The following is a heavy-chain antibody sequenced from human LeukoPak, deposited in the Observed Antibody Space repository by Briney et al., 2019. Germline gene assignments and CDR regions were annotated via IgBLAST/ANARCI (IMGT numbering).Heavy chain of an antibody. D-gene: IGHD6-13*01. CDR1: GYSFTGYY. CDR3: ARDRVRIGQQLVGIYVY. V-gene: IGHV1-2*02. J-gene: IGHJ4*02. CDR2: INPNSGGT. Sequence: ASVKVSCKASGYSFTGYYIHWVRQAPGQGLEWMGWINPNSGGTNYAQKFQGRVTMTRDTSISTAYMELSRLRSDDTAVYYCARDRVRIGQQLVGIYVYWGQGTLVTVSS.